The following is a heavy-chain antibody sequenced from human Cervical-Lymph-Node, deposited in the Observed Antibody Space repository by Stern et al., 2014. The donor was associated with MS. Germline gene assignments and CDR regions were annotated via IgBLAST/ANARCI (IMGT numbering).Heavy chain of an antibody. CDR1: GFTFSSYG. J-gene: IGHJ4*02. CDR3: ARELITMVRGVLSY. Sequence: VQLVESGGGVVQPGRSLRLSCAASGFTFSSYGMHWVRQAPGKGLEWGAVIWYDGSNKYYADSVKGRFTISRDNSKNTLYLQMNSLRAEDTAVYYCARELITMVRGVLSYWGQGTLVTVSS. CDR2: IWYDGSNK. D-gene: IGHD3-10*01. V-gene: IGHV3-33*01.